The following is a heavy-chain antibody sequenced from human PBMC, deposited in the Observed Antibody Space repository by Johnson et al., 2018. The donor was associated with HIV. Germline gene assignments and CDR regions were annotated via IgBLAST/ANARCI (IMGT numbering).Heavy chain of an antibody. V-gene: IGHV3-7*01. J-gene: IGHJ3*02. CDR3: ARLNDYLWGQRGAFDI. CDR1: GFTFSTYW. D-gene: IGHD3-16*01. CDR2: IKEDGSEK. Sequence: VQLVESGGGLVQPGGSLRLSCGASGFTFSTYWMSWVRQAPGKGLEWVANIKEDGSEKHYVDSVRGRFTVSRDSAKNSLYLQMNSLRAEDTAVYYCARLNDYLWGQRGAFDIWGQGTMVTVSS.